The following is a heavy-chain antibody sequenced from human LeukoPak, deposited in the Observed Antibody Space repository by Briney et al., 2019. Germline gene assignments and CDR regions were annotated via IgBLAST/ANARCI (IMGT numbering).Heavy chain of an antibody. CDR2: LNWSGCNT. D-gene: IGHD1-26*01. CDR3: TRANVVGAKQYWFDP. CDR1: GFTFDYYD. J-gene: IGHJ5*02. V-gene: IGHV3-20*01. Sequence: AGGSLRLSCAASGFTFDYYDMSWVRQAPGKGREGLSCLNWSGCNTVYADPVKGGFTLSREIAKNSLYLQMNSLRAEDGALYHCTRANVVGAKQYWFDPWGQGTLVT.